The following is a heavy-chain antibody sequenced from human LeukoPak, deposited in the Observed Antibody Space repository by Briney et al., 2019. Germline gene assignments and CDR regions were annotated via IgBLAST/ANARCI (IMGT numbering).Heavy chain of an antibody. CDR2: INPNSGGT. CDR1: GYTFTTYG. J-gene: IGHJ4*02. Sequence: ASVKVSCKASGYTFTTYGISWVRQAPGQGLEWMGWINPNSGGTNYAQKFQGRVTMTRDTSISTAYMELSRLRSDDTAVYYCARDHTYYYDSSGYGGIDYWGQGTLVTVSS. CDR3: ARDHTYYYDSSGYGGIDY. D-gene: IGHD3-22*01. V-gene: IGHV1-2*02.